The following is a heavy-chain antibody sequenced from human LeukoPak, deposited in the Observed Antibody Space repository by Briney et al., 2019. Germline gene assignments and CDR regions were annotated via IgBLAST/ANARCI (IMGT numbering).Heavy chain of an antibody. Sequence: SETLSLTCTVWGGSISSSSYYWGWVRQPPGKGVEWIGSIYYRGSTYYNPSLKSRVTISVDTSKNQFSLKLSSVPAADTAVYYCARSPRYYFDYWGQGTLVTVSS. CDR3: ARSPRYYFDY. CDR1: GGSISSSSYY. V-gene: IGHV4-39*07. CDR2: IYYRGST. J-gene: IGHJ4*02.